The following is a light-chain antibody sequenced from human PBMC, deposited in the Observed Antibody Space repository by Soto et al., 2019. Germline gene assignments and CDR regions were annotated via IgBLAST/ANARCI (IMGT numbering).Light chain of an antibody. CDR1: QSVSSTY. Sequence: EIVLTQSPGTLSLSPGERATLSCRASQSVSSTYLAWYQQKPGQAPRLLIYGASSRATGIPDRFRGSGSGTDFTLTIRRLEPEDFAVYYCQQYGTSPGFTFGPGTKVDIK. CDR2: GAS. J-gene: IGKJ3*01. CDR3: QQYGTSPGFT. V-gene: IGKV3-20*01.